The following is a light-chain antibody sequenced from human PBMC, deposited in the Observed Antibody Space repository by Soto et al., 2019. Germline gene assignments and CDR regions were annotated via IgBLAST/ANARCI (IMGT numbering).Light chain of an antibody. CDR2: GKS. J-gene: IGKJ4*01. Sequence: EIVMPQSPATLSVSPGERATLSCRASQSVSSNLSWYQQKPGQAPRRLIYGKSTRATGIPARFSGSGSGTEFTLIIRRLQSAAFAVYYCQQYNHWPRPVGGGPNVEIK. CDR3: QQYNHWPRP. CDR1: QSVSSN. V-gene: IGKV3D-15*01.